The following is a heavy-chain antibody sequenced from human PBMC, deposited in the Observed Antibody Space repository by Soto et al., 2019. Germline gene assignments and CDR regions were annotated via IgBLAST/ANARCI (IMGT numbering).Heavy chain of an antibody. D-gene: IGHD5-12*01. Sequence: PGESLKISCKGSGYSFTSYWIGWVRQMPGKGLEWMGIIYPGDSDTRYSPSFQGQVTISADKSISTAYLQWSSLKASDTAMYYCARQGPAWLPTALCGMHVRGQGTTVTGSS. CDR2: IYPGDSDT. CDR3: ARQGPAWLPTALCGMHV. V-gene: IGHV5-51*01. CDR1: GYSFTSYW. J-gene: IGHJ6*02.